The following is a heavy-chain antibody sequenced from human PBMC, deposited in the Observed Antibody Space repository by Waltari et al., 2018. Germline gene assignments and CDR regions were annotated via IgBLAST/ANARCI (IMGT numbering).Heavy chain of an antibody. D-gene: IGHD2-15*01. Sequence: QVQLLQSGAEVKKPGASVNVYCRASGYTFNRSYIHWVGQDPGQGLEWMGWIHPKRGDIRYEKKFQGSVTMTTDMSSSTSYLELTRLQSDDTAVYYCSRGGGRWFFYYYWGQGTLVTVSS. CDR1: GYTFNRSY. J-gene: IGHJ4*02. V-gene: IGHV1-2*02. CDR2: IHPKRGDI. CDR3: SRGGGRWFFYYY.